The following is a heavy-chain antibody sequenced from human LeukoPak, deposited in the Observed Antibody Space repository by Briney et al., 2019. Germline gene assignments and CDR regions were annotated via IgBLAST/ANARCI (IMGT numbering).Heavy chain of an antibody. CDR3: ARNIVVGFDY. CDR2: IYYSGST. J-gene: IGHJ4*02. Sequence: SETLSLTCTVSGGTISSHYWSWIRQPPGQGLEWIGYIYYSGSTNYNPSLKSRVTISVDTSKNQFSLKLSSVTAADTAVYYCARNIVVGFDYWGQGTLVTVSS. CDR1: GGTISSHY. V-gene: IGHV4-59*11. D-gene: IGHD2-2*01.